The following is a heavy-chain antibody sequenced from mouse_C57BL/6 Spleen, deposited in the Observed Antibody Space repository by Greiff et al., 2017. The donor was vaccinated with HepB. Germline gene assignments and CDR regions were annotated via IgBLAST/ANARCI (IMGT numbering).Heavy chain of an antibody. V-gene: IGHV1-15*01. D-gene: IGHD2-3*01. CDR3: TRDGYYGLFDY. Sequence: QVQLQQSGAELVRPGASVTLSCKASGYTFTDYEMHWVKQTPVHGLEWIGAIDPETGGTAYNQKFKGKAILTADKSSSTAYMELRSLTSEDSAVYYCTRDGYYGLFDYWGQGTTLTVSS. CDR2: IDPETGGT. CDR1: GYTFTDYE. J-gene: IGHJ2*01.